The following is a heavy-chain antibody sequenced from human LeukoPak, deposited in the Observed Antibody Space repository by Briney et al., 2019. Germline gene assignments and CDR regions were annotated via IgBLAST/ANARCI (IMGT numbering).Heavy chain of an antibody. Sequence: GGSLRLSCAASGFSSSNYAMYWVRQAPGKGLEWVSAISGSGGGTYYADSVKGRFTISRDNSKNTLFLQMSSLRVEDTAVYFCAKVPYNNYVDYWGQGTLVTVSS. CDR2: ISGSGGGT. CDR1: GFSSSNYA. D-gene: IGHD5-24*01. V-gene: IGHV3-23*01. CDR3: AKVPYNNYVDY. J-gene: IGHJ4*02.